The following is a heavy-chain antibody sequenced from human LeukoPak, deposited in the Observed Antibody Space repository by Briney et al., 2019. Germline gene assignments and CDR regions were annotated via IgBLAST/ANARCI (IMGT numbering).Heavy chain of an antibody. CDR3: ARYGSSGNLDY. J-gene: IGHJ4*02. CDR2: VHRSGNT. D-gene: IGHD3-10*01. V-gene: IGHV4-4*07. CDR1: GGSISTYY. Sequence: PSETLSLTCSVSGGSISTYYWSWIRKPAGKGLEWIGRVHRSGNTNYNPSLQSRVTISVDTSKNQFSLKLSSVAAADTAVYYCARYGSSGNLDYWGQGTLVTVSS.